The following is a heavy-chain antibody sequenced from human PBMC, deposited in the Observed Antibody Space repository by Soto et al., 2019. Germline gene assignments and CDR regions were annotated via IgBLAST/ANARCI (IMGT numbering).Heavy chain of an antibody. J-gene: IGHJ4*02. Sequence: LRLSCEGSGFTFSDYYISWIRQAPGKGLEWISYSSNSGTFSRYADSVKGRFSISRDNTKNLPYLQMNSLRAEDTAVYYCARSGDNYNRLDYWGQGTPVTVSS. V-gene: IGHV3-11*06. CDR3: ARSGDNYNRLDY. D-gene: IGHD1-1*01. CDR2: SSNSGTFS. CDR1: GFTFSDYY.